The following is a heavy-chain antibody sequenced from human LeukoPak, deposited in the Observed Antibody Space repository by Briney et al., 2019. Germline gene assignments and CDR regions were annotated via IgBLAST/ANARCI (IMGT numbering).Heavy chain of an antibody. CDR2: IKTDGSTI. J-gene: IGHJ2*01. Sequence: GGSLRLSCVASGFFFSNYWMHWVRQAPGEGLVWVSRIKTDGSTITYADPVKGRFTISRDNAMNTLYLQMNSLGAEDTAVYFCERVGQGEWFFDLWGRGTLVTVSS. V-gene: IGHV3-74*01. CDR3: ERVGQGEWFFDL. CDR1: GFFFSNYW. D-gene: IGHD1-26*01.